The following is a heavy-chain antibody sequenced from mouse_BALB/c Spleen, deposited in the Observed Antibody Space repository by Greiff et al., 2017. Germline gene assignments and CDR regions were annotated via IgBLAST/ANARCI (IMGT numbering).Heavy chain of an antibody. V-gene: IGHV1-26*01. CDR1: GYTFTDYY. CDR3: ARDYVFDY. D-gene: IGHD1-1*01. CDR2: IIPNNGDT. J-gene: IGHJ2*01. Sequence: VQLQQSGPELVKPGASVKRSCKASGYTFTDYYMRWVKQSHGKSREWIGDIIPNNGDTFYNQKFKGKATLTVDKSSSTAYMQLNSLTSEDSAVYYYARDYVFDYWGQGTTLTVSS.